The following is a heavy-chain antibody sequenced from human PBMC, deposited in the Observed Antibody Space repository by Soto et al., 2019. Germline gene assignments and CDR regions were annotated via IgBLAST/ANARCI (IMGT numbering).Heavy chain of an antibody. V-gene: IGHV3-21*01. CDR2: ISSSSGYI. Sequence: PGGSLRLSCAASGFTFSTYSMNWVRQAPGKGLEWVSSISSSSGYIYYADSVKGGFTISRDNAKNSLYLQMNSLRAEDTAVYYCAREGWSGDPYDDDYGMDVWGQGTTVTVSS. D-gene: IGHD3-3*01. J-gene: IGHJ6*02. CDR3: AREGWSGDPYDDDYGMDV. CDR1: GFTFSTYS.